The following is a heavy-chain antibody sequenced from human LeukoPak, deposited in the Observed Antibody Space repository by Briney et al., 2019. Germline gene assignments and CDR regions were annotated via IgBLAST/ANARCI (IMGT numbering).Heavy chain of an antibody. CDR2: INPKNGGT. V-gene: IGHV1-2*02. D-gene: IGHD1-14*01. Sequence: ASVKVSCKASGYTFTGYYMHWVRQAPGQGLEWMGWINPKNGGTKYAQKFQGRVTMTRDTSISTAYMELSWLISDDSAVYFCARDPLGDKGDRDAFDIWGQGTVVTVSS. CDR3: ARDPLGDKGDRDAFDI. CDR1: GYTFTGYY. J-gene: IGHJ3*02.